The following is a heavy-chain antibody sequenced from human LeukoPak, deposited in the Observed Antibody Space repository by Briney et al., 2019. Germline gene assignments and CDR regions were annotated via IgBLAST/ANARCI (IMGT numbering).Heavy chain of an antibody. CDR2: ISGSGGST. J-gene: IGHJ4*02. CDR1: GFTFSSYS. CDR3: AKDLRVVPYY. V-gene: IGHV3-23*01. D-gene: IGHD2-15*01. Sequence: GGSLRLSCAASGFTFSSYSMNWVRQAPGKGLEWVSAISGSGGSTYYADSVKGRFTISRDNSKNTLYLQMNSLRAEDTAVYYCAKDLRVVPYYWGQGTLVTVSS.